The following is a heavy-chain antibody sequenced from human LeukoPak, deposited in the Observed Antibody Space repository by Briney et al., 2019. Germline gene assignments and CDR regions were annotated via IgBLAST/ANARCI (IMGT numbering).Heavy chain of an antibody. Sequence: GGSLRLSCSASGFTFSSYAMHWVRQAPGKGLEYVSAISSNGGSTYYADSVKGRFTISRDNSKNTLYLQMSSLRAEDTAVYYCFLFSSVPNLTSWGQGTLVTVSS. CDR3: FLFSSVPNLTS. CDR1: GFTFSSYA. J-gene: IGHJ4*02. V-gene: IGHV3-64D*06. D-gene: IGHD2/OR15-2a*01. CDR2: ISSNGGST.